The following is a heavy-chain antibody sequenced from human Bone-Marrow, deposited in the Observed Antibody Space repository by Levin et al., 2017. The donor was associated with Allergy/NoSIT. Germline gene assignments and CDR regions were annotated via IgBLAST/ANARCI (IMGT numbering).Heavy chain of an antibody. CDR2: IYWDDDK. Sequence: KVSGPTLVKPTQTITLSCSFSGFSLSTSGVGVGWIRQPPGKALEWLALIYWDDDKRYSPSLRGRLTITKDTSKNQVVLTVTNMDPVDTATYFCAHRTKYSNGRSSHYYFDYWGQGTLVTVSS. J-gene: IGHJ4*02. CDR1: GFSLSTSGVG. CDR3: AHRTKYSNGRSSHYYFDY. D-gene: IGHD2-8*01. V-gene: IGHV2-5*02.